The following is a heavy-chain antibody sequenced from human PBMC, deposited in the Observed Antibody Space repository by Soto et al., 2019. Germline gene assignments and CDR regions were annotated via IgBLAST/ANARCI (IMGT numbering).Heavy chain of an antibody. CDR2: IYWDDDK. CDR3: AHRLGYCSGGSCYGFDY. D-gene: IGHD2-15*01. J-gene: IGHJ4*02. CDR1: GFSLSTSGVG. V-gene: IGHV2-5*02. Sequence: QITLKESGPPLVKPTQTLTLTCTFSGFSLSTSGVGVGWIRQPPGKALEWLALIYWDDDKRYSPSLKSRFTITKDTSKNQVVLTMTNMDPVDTATYYCAHRLGYCSGGSCYGFDYWGQGTLVTVSS.